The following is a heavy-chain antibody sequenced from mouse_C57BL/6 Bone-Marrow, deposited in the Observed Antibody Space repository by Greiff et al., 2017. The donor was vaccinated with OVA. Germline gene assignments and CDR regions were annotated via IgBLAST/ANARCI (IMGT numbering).Heavy chain of an antibody. V-gene: IGHV1-55*01. CDR1: GYTFTSYW. CDR2: IYPGSGST. J-gene: IGHJ2*01. D-gene: IGHD1-1*01. Sequence: QVQLKQPGAELVKPGASVKMSCKASGYTFTSYWITWVKQRPGQGLEWIGDIYPGSGSTNYNEKFKSKATLTVDTSSSTAYMQLSSLTSEVSAVDYCARWITTVVATDYWGQGTTLTVSS. CDR3: ARWITTVVATDY.